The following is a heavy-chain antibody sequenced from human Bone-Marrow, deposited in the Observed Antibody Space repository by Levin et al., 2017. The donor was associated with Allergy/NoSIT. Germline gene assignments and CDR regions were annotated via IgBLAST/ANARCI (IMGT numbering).Heavy chain of an antibody. CDR3: SRKTDSNPPGAY. CDR2: IYSSGVT. J-gene: IGHJ4*02. V-gene: IGHV3-23*01. D-gene: IGHD6-13*01. Sequence: PGGSLRLSCAASGFTVDDYAMHWVRQVLGEGLEWVSTIYSSGVTNYADSVKGRFIISRDRSKNTLYLQMNRLRDEDTAVYYCSRKTDSNPPGAYWGQGTLVTVSS. CDR1: GFTVDDYA.